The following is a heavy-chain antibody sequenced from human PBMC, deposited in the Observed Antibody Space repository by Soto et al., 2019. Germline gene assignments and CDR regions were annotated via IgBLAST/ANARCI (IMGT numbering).Heavy chain of an antibody. Sequence: PGGSRRLSGSASGVTLSSSEMTWFRQAPGKGLEWVSYISSSGSTIYYADSVKGRFTISRDNAKNSLYLQMNSLRAEDTAVYYCARDRNPYYYGMDVWGQGTTVTVSS. J-gene: IGHJ6*02. CDR1: GVTLSSSE. CDR2: ISSSGSTI. D-gene: IGHD1-1*01. V-gene: IGHV3-48*03. CDR3: ARDRNPYYYGMDV.